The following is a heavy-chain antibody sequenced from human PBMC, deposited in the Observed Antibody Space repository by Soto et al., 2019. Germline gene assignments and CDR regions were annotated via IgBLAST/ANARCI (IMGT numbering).Heavy chain of an antibody. Sequence: EVQLLESGGGLVQPGGSLRLSCAASQFTFSYYAMGWVRQAPGKGLEWVSLISGAGGSTNYADSVKGRFAISRDNSENTLYLQMNSLSAEDTAVYYGAKGRPPFDLWGRGTLVIVSS. D-gene: IGHD6-6*01. CDR3: AKGRPPFDL. CDR1: QFTFSYYA. V-gene: IGHV3-23*01. J-gene: IGHJ2*01. CDR2: ISGAGGST.